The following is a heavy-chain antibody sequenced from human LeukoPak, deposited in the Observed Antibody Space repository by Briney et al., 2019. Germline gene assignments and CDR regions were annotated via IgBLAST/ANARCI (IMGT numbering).Heavy chain of an antibody. D-gene: IGHD4-17*01. Sequence: ASVKVSCKASGYTFTSYGISWVRRAPGQGLEWMGWISAYNGNTNYAQKLQGRVTMTTDTSTSTAYMELRSLRSDDTAVYYCARGTSDYGHPDYFDYWGQGTLVTVSS. CDR1: GYTFTSYG. CDR2: ISAYNGNT. J-gene: IGHJ4*02. CDR3: ARGTSDYGHPDYFDY. V-gene: IGHV1-18*01.